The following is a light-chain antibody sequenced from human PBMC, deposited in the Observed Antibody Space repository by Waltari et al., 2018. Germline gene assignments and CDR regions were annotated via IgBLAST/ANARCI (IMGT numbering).Light chain of an antibody. CDR2: HIN. CDR1: GPRIGRTG. CDR3: AAWFDSLNGWV. J-gene: IGLJ3*02. Sequence: QSLVTQSPSVSGPPGQRVTISCSASGPRIGRTGLTWYQQFPGTSPKLLIYHINVRPSGVPDRFSGSKSGTSATLTISGLQSEDEADYYCAAWFDSLNGWVFGGGTKVTVL. V-gene: IGLV1-44*01.